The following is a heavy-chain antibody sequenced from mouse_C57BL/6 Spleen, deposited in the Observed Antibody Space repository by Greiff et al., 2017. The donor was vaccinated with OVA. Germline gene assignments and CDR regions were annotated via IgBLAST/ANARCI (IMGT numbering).Heavy chain of an antibody. CDR3: ARFITTVAYWYFDV. CDR2: IYPGSGST. V-gene: IGHV1-55*01. D-gene: IGHD1-1*01. CDR1: GYTFTSYW. Sequence: VQLQQPGAELVKPGASVKMSCKASGYTFTSYWITWVKQRPGQGLEWIGDIYPGSGSTNYNEKFKSKATLTVDTSSSTAYMQLSSLTSEDSAVYYCARFITTVAYWYFDVWGTGTTVTVSS. J-gene: IGHJ1*03.